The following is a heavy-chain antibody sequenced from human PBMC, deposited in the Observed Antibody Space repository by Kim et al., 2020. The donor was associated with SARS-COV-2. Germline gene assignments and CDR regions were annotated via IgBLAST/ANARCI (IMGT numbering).Heavy chain of an antibody. J-gene: IGHJ4*02. V-gene: IGHV1-3*01. D-gene: IGHD3-22*01. CDR3: ARDRYYYDSSGYYYFDY. Sequence: FQGRVTITRDTSASTAYMELSSLRSEDTAVYYCARDRYYYDSSGYYYFDYWGQGTLVTVSS.